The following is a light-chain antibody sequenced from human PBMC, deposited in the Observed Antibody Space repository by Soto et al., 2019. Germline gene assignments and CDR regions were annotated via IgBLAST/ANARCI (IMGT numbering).Light chain of an antibody. CDR1: SSDIGAYTY. CDR2: EVS. CDR3: SSYTTSTTQV. Sequence: QSVLTQPASVSGSPGQSITISCTGTSSDIGAYTYVSWYQQHPGKAPKLMIYEVSNRPSGVSNRFSGSKSGNTASLTIPGLQAEDEADYYCSSYTTSTTQVFGTGTKVTVL. V-gene: IGLV2-14*01. J-gene: IGLJ1*01.